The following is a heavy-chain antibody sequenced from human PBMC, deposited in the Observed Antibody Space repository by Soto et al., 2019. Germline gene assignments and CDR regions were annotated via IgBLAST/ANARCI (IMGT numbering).Heavy chain of an antibody. CDR1: GFTFSSYS. CDR3: ARDGGVAATLLAGAFVH. J-gene: IGHJ5*02. CDR2: ISSSSSYI. D-gene: IGHD2-15*01. Sequence: GGSLRLSCAASGFTFSSYSMNWVRQAPGKGLEWVSSISSSSSYIYYADSVKGRFTISRDNAKNSLYLQMTSLRAADPAVYYCARDGGVAATLLAGAFVHWGQGAVVTVSS. V-gene: IGHV3-21*01.